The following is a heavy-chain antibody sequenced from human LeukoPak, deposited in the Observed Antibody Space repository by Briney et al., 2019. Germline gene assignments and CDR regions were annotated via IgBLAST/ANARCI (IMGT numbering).Heavy chain of an antibody. D-gene: IGHD6-13*01. J-gene: IGHJ5*02. CDR2: IYYSGRT. V-gene: IGHV4-59*01. Sequence: SETLSHTCTVSGGSISSYSWSWIRQPPGKGLEWIGSIYYSGRTNYNPSLRSRVTISVDMSENQFSLKLSSVTAADTAVYYCARARIAAVGRWFDPWGQGTLFTVSS. CDR1: GGSISSYS. CDR3: ARARIAAVGRWFDP.